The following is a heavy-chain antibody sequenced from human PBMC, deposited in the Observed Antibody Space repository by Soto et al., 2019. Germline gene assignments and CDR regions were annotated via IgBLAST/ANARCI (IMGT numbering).Heavy chain of an antibody. Sequence: GGSLRLSCAASGFTFRAYEMNWVRQAPGKGLEWVSYISSRGETRYYADSVKGRFTISRDNAENSLYLQMNSLRADDTAVYYCARESIEVTGPYDNWGQGTLVTVSS. D-gene: IGHD6-19*01. CDR2: ISSRGETR. CDR3: ARESIEVTGPYDN. CDR1: GFTFRAYE. V-gene: IGHV3-48*03. J-gene: IGHJ4*02.